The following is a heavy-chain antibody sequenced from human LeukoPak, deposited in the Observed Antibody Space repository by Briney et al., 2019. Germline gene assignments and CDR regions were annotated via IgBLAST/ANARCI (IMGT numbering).Heavy chain of an antibody. Sequence: PGGSLRLSCAASGFPFRIYWMTWVRQAPGKGLVWVANMKGDGSEKHYEDSVKGRFTISRDNAKNSLYLQMNSLRAEDTAVYYCARPGYTAAYDLWGQGTMVTVSS. CDR3: ARPGYTAAYDL. V-gene: IGHV3-7*01. CDR1: GFPFRIYW. CDR2: MKGDGSEK. D-gene: IGHD3-9*01. J-gene: IGHJ3*01.